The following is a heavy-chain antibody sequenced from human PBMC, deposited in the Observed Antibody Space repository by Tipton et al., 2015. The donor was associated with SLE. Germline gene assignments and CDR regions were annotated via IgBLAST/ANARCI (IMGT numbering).Heavy chain of an antibody. J-gene: IGHJ5*02. Sequence: TLSLTCTVSGGSVSSGSKYWAWIRQPPGKGLEWIGSIYYTGTTTYYNSFLKSRVTMSVDTSKNQFSLRLTSVIAADTAVYYCARLHGYSYGLNWFDPWGQGTLISVSS. V-gene: IGHV4-39*07. CDR1: GGSVSSGSKY. CDR2: IYYTGTTT. CDR3: ARLHGYSYGLNWFDP. D-gene: IGHD5-18*01.